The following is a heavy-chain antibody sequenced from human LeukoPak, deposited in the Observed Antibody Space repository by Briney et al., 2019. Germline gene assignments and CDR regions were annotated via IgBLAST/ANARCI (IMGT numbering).Heavy chain of an antibody. J-gene: IGHJ4*02. D-gene: IGHD1-26*01. CDR1: GGSISSYY. Sequence: ASETLSLTCTVSGGSISSYYWSWIRQPPGKGLEWIGYIYYSGSTNYNPSLKSRVTISVDTSKNQFSLKLSSVTAADTAVYYCASLYSGSYYSFPSFDYWGQGTLVTVSS. V-gene: IGHV4-59*01. CDR2: IYYSGST. CDR3: ASLYSGSYYSFPSFDY.